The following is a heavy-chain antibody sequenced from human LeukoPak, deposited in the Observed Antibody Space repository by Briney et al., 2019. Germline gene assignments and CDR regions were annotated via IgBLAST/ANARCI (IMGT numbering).Heavy chain of an antibody. Sequence: PGGSLRLSCAASGFTFSSYAMSWVRQAPGKGLEWVSAISGSGGRTYYADSVKGRFTISRDNSKNTLYLQMNSLRAEDTAVYYCARRAQSRYQPYDYWGQGTLVTVSS. J-gene: IGHJ4*02. D-gene: IGHD1-26*01. CDR3: ARRAQSRYQPYDY. CDR2: ISGSGGRT. V-gene: IGHV3-23*01. CDR1: GFTFSSYA.